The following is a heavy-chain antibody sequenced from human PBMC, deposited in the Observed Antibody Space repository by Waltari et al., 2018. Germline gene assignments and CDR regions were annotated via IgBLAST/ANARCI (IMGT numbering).Heavy chain of an antibody. Sequence: QLQLQESGPGLVKPSATLTPTCNVSGGTTSSSSYYWGWIRQTPGKGLEWIGSICYSGRTYYNPSLKSRVTISVDTSKNQFSLKLSSVTAADTAVYYCARHLAYDYGDYAEFIYYFDYWGQGTLVTVSS. CDR3: ARHLAYDYGDYAEFIYYFDY. J-gene: IGHJ4*02. CDR1: GGTTSSSSYY. D-gene: IGHD4-17*01. CDR2: ICYSGRT. V-gene: IGHV4-39*01.